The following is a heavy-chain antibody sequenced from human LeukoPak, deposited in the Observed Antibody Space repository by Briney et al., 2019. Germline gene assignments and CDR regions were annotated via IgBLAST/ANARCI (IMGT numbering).Heavy chain of an antibody. J-gene: IGHJ5*02. CDR1: GFTFSEFW. CDR2: INQDGREK. V-gene: IGHV3-7*01. D-gene: IGHD3-16*01. Sequence: PGGSLRLSCAVSGFTFSEFWMTWVRQAPGKGQEWVANINQDGREKYYLDSVKGRFTISRDNAKSSLFLQMTSLRAEDTAVYYCARNWAVNWFAPWGQGTMVTVSS. CDR3: ARNWAVNWFAP.